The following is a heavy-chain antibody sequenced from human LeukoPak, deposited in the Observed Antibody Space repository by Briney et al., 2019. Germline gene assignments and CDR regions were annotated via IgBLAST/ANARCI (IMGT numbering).Heavy chain of an antibody. CDR1: GGSISNYY. V-gene: IGHV4-59*08. D-gene: IGHD3-16*01. CDR2: IYDSGST. Sequence: SETLSLTCTVSGGSISNYYWSWIRQPPGKGLEWLGYIYDSGSTKYNPSLKSRVTISLDTSKNQFSLKLNSVTAADTAVYYCARWGGLFLDYWGQGTLVTVSS. CDR3: ARWGGLFLDY. J-gene: IGHJ4*02.